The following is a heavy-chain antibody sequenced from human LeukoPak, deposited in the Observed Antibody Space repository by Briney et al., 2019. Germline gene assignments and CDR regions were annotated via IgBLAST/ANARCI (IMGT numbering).Heavy chain of an antibody. CDR2: ISGSGGST. J-gene: IGHJ4*02. V-gene: IGHV3-23*01. Sequence: PGGSLRHSCAASGFTFSSYAMSWVRQAPGKGLEWVSAISGSGGSTYYADSVKGRFTIPRDNSKNPLYLQINSLRAEDTAVYYCATVTTHYWGQGTLVTVSS. CDR3: ATVTTHY. D-gene: IGHD4-17*01. CDR1: GFTFSSYA.